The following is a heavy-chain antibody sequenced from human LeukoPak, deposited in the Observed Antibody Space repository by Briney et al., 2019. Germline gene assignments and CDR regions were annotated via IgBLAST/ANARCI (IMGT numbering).Heavy chain of an antibody. CDR3: ASVRIAVAGIPGRESDY. D-gene: IGHD6-19*01. J-gene: IGHJ4*02. Sequence: SETLSLTCAVYGGSFSGYYWSWIRLPPGKGLEWIGEINHSGSTNYNPSLKSRVTISVDTSKNQFSLKLSSVTAADTAVYYCASVRIAVAGIPGRESDYWGQGILVTVSS. CDR1: GGSFSGYY. CDR2: INHSGST. V-gene: IGHV4-34*01.